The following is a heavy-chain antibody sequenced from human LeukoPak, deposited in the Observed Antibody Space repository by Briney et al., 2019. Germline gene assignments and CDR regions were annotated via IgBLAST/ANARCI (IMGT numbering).Heavy chain of an antibody. CDR1: SGSITGYY. V-gene: IGHV4-59*01. Sequence: SETLSLTCTVSSGSITGYYWSWIRQPPGKGLEWIGYVYATGTTNYNPSLKTRATISIDTSKNQLSLTLTSVTAADTAGYYCARVGSGGAWFDFWGQGTLVSVSS. CDR2: VYATGTT. J-gene: IGHJ4*02. D-gene: IGHD6-19*01. CDR3: ARVGSGGAWFDF.